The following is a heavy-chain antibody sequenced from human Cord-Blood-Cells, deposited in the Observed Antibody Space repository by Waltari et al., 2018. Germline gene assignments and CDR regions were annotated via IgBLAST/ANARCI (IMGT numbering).Heavy chain of an antibody. CDR3: AAFPHCGGDCYPNWFDP. D-gene: IGHD2-21*02. V-gene: IGHV1-58*01. Sequence: QMQLVQSGREVKKHGTSVKVSCKAYGFTFTSYAVQWVRQARGQRLEWIGWNVVGSGNTNYAQKFQERVTITRDMSTSTAYMELSSLRSEDTAVYYCAAFPHCGGDCYPNWFDPWGQGTLVTVSS. CDR2: NVVGSGNT. J-gene: IGHJ5*02. CDR1: GFTFTSYA.